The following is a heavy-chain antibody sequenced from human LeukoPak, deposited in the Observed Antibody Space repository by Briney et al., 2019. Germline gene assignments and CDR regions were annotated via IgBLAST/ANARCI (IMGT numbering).Heavy chain of an antibody. D-gene: IGHD2-2*01. Sequence: GGSLRLSCAASGFTFSTHGMHWVRQAPGKGLEGVAFIRSDGTNKYYADSVQGRFTISRDNSKNTLYLQVKSLRPEDTAVYYCAKDRKAVQLPLYYYMDVWGKGTTVTVSS. V-gene: IGHV3-30*02. CDR3: AKDRKAVQLPLYYYMDV. CDR2: IRSDGTNK. CDR1: GFTFSTHG. J-gene: IGHJ6*03.